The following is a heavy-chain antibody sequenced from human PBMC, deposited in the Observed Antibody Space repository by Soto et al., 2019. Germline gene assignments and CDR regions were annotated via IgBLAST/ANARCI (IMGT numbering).Heavy chain of an antibody. CDR2: ISWNSGGI. J-gene: IGHJ4*02. Sequence: QPGGSLRLCCAASGFTFDDYAMHWVRQAPGKGLEWVSGISWNSGGIGYADSVKGRFTISRDNAKNSLYLQMNSLRAEDTALYYCAKDIGSSGWSGFDYWGQGTLVTVSS. V-gene: IGHV3-9*01. CDR1: GFTFDDYA. CDR3: AKDIGSSGWSGFDY. D-gene: IGHD6-19*01.